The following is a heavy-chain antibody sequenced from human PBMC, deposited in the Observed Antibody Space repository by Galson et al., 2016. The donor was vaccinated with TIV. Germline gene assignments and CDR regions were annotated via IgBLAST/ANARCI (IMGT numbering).Heavy chain of an antibody. CDR1: GFSLITSGMC. CDR3: ARYRSRGACYDS. CDR2: IDWDDDK. D-gene: IGHD2-21*01. V-gene: IGHV2-70*11. Sequence: LVKPTQTLTLTCTFSGFSLITSGMCVSWIRQPPGKALEWLARIDWDDDKYYSTSLKTRLTISKDTSKNQVVLTMTNVDPVDTATYYCARYRSRGACYDSWGQGTLVTVSA. J-gene: IGHJ5*01.